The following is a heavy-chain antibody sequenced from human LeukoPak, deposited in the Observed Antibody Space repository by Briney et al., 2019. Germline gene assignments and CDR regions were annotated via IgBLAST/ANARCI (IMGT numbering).Heavy chain of an antibody. J-gene: IGHJ4*02. V-gene: IGHV3-7*01. CDR3: ARGRGYSFGVFFDY. Sequence: GGSLRLSCAVSGFTFSTYWMSWVRQAPGKGLEWVANINQDGSEISYVDSVKGRFTFSRDNAKNSLYLQMNSLRAEDTAVYYCARGRGYSFGVFFDYWGQGTLVTVSS. CDR2: INQDGSEI. CDR1: GFTFSTYW. D-gene: IGHD5-18*01.